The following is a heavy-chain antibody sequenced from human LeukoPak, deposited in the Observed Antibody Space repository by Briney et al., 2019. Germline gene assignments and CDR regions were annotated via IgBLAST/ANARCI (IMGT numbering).Heavy chain of an antibody. D-gene: IGHD2-15*01. J-gene: IGHJ4*02. Sequence: PSETLSLTCTASGGSISSNYWSWIRQPPGKGLEWIGYIYYSGSTYYNPSLKSRVTISAETSKNQFSLRLSSVTAADTAMYYCARWIPSGSSFDYWGQGNLVTVSS. CDR1: GGSISSNY. CDR3: ARWIPSGSSFDY. CDR2: IYYSGST. V-gene: IGHV4-59*01.